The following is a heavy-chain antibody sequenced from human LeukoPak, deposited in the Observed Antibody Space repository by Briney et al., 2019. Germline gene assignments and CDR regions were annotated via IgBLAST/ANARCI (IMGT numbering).Heavy chain of an antibody. J-gene: IGHJ4*02. CDR3: AQAVGGGWYFDY. V-gene: IGHV4-34*01. D-gene: IGHD2-15*01. CDR1: GGSFSGYY. Sequence: SETLSLTCAVYGGSFSGYYWSWIRQPPGKGLEWIGEINHSGSTNYNPSLKSRVTISVDTSKNQFSLKLSSVTAADTAVYYCAQAVGGGWYFDYWGQGTLVTVYS. CDR2: INHSGST.